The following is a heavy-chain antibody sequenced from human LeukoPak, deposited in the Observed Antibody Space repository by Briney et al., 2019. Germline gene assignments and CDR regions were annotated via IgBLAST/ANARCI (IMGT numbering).Heavy chain of an antibody. J-gene: IGHJ4*02. CDR2: MTSGSSIA. V-gene: IGHV3-11*01. CDR1: GFTFSDYY. D-gene: IGHD4-17*01. Sequence: GGSLRLSCAASGFTFSDYYMSWIRQAPGKGLEWISYMTSGSSIAHYADSVEGRFTVSRDNTKSSLILQMNSLRAEDTAVYYCAKDPRYGYGDYVDYWGQGTLVTVSS. CDR3: AKDPRYGYGDYVDY.